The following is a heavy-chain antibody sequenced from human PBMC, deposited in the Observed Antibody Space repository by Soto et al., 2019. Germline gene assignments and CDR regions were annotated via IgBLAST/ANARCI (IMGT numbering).Heavy chain of an antibody. V-gene: IGHV3-53*02. CDR1: GFTVSSNY. D-gene: IGHD6-13*01. CDR3: ARDHRNEYSSSPYYYYYGMDV. J-gene: IGHJ6*02. Sequence: EVQLVETGGGLIQPGGSLRLSCAASGFTVSSNYMSWVRQAPGKGLEWVSVIYSGGSTYYADSVKGRFTISRDNSKNTLYLQMNSLRAEDTAVYYCARDHRNEYSSSPYYYYYGMDVWGQGTTVTVSS. CDR2: IYSGGST.